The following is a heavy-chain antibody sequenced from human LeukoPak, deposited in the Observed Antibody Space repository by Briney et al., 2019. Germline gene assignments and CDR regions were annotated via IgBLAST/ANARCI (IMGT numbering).Heavy chain of an antibody. J-gene: IGHJ4*02. D-gene: IGHD3-3*01. CDR3: ARDGLFGDFWSGYYPSYFDY. V-gene: IGHV1-2*02. CDR1: GYTFTGYY. Sequence: GASVKVSCKASGYTFTGYYMHWVRQAPGQGLEWMGWINPNSGGTNYAQKLQGRVTMTRDTSISTAYMELSRLRSDDTAVYYCARDGLFGDFWSGYYPSYFDYWGQGTLVTVSS. CDR2: INPNSGGT.